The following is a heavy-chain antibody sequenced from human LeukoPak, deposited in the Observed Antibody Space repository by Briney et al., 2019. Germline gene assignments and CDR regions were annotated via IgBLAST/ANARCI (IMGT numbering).Heavy chain of an antibody. J-gene: IGHJ4*02. Sequence: PSETLSLTCAVSGGSISSGGYSWSWIRQPPGKGLEWIGYIYHSGSTYYNPSLKSRVTISVDRSKNQFSLKLSSVTAADTAVYYCARVNPDSFVDYWGQGTLVTVSS. CDR1: GGSISSGGYS. CDR3: ARVNPDSFVDY. D-gene: IGHD3-10*01. CDR2: IYHSGST. V-gene: IGHV4-30-2*01.